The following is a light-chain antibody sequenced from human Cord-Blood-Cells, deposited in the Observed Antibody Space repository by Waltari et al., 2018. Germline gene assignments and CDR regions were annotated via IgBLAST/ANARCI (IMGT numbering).Light chain of an antibody. J-gene: IGLJ3*02. CDR3: SSYTSSSTLV. V-gene: IGLV2-14*03. CDR2: DVS. CDR1: SSDVGGYNY. Sequence: QSALTQPASVSGSPGRSITIPCTGTSSDVGGYNYVSWYQQHPGKAPKLMIYDVSNRPSGVSNRFSGSKSGNTASLTISGLQAEGEADYYCSSYTSSSTLVFGGGTKLTVL.